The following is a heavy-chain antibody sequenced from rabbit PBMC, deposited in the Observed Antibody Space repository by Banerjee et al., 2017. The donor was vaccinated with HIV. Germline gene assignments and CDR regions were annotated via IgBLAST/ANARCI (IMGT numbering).Heavy chain of an antibody. CDR3: AREEYVGYGWNFNL. V-gene: IGHV1S45*01. Sequence: QEQLEESGGDLVKPEGSLTLTCTASGFSFSNKYVMCWVRQAPGKGLEWIACINTSSGNTVYATWAKGRFTISKTSWTTVTLQMTSLTAADTASYFCAREEYVGYGWNFNLWGPGTLVTVS. J-gene: IGHJ4*01. CDR2: INTSSGNT. CDR1: GFSFSNKYV. D-gene: IGHD6-1*01.